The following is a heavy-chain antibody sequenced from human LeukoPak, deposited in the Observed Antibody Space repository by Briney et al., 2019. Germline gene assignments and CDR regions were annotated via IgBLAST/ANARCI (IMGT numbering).Heavy chain of an antibody. V-gene: IGHV4-59*08. CDR1: GVSISSYY. D-gene: IGHD4-17*01. J-gene: IGHJ2*01. CDR3: ASSDVVGPYGDQGYYCYFDL. CDR2: IYYSGST. Sequence: SETLSLTCTVSGVSISSYYWSWLRQPPGKGLEGLGYIYYSGSTNYNPSLKSRVTISVDTSKNQFSLKLSSLTAADRAVYYCASSDVVGPYGDQGYYCYFDLWGRGTLVTFSS.